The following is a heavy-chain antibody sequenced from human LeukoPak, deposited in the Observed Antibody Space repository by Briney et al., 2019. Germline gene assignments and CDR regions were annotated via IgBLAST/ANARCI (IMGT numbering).Heavy chain of an antibody. D-gene: IGHD3-22*01. V-gene: IGHV4-30-4*01. CDR2: IYYSGST. CDR3: ARNYYDSSGYYREN. J-gene: IGHJ4*02. CDR1: GGSISSGDYY. Sequence: SETLSLTCTVSGGSISSGDYYWSWIRQPPGKGLEWIGYIYYSGSTYYNPSLKSRVTISVDRSKNQYSLKLSSVTAADTAVYYCARNYYDSSGYYRENWGQGTLVTVSS.